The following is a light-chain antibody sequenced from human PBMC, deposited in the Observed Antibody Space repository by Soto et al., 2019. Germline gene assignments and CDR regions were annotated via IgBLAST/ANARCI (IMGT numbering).Light chain of an antibody. CDR2: GAS. CDR3: QQYNSWPRT. CDR1: QSVSSN. Sequence: EIVMTQSTATLSVSPGERATLSCRASQSVSSNLAWYQQKPGQAPRLLIYGASTRPTGIPARFSGSGSGTEFTLTISSLQSEEFAVYYCQQYNSWPRTFGQGTKVEI. J-gene: IGKJ1*01. V-gene: IGKV3-15*01.